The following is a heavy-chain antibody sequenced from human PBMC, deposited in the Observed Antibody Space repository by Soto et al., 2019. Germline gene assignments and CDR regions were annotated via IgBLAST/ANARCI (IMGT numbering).Heavy chain of an antibody. D-gene: IGHD2-2*01. CDR2: IYSGGST. CDR1: GFTVSSNY. CDR3: ARDLVHPRDCSSTSCPNDAFDF. J-gene: IGHJ3*01. V-gene: IGHV3-66*01. Sequence: PGGSLRLSCAASGFTVSSNYMSWVRQAPGKGLEWVSVIYSGGSTYYADSVKGRFTISRDNSKNTLYLQMNSLRAEDTAVYYCARDLVHPRDCSSTSCPNDAFDFWGQGTMVTVSS.